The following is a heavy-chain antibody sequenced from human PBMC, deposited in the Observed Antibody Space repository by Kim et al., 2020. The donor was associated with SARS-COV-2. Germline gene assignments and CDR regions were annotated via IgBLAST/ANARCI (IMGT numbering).Heavy chain of an antibody. J-gene: IGHJ4*02. V-gene: IGHV1-69*08. Sequence: SVKVSCKASGGSFSTLTISWVRQAPGQGLEWMGKIIPLLGTADNAQKFQDRVTISADESTSTAYMELSSLTSDDTAVYYCVREVGTGSFDYWGQGTLVIVSS. D-gene: IGHD1-26*01. CDR2: IIPLLGTA. CDR3: VREVGTGSFDY. CDR1: GGSFSTLT.